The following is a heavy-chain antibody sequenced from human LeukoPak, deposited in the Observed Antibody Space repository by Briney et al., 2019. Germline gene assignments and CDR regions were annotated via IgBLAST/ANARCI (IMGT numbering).Heavy chain of an antibody. CDR2: IYYSGST. J-gene: IGHJ4*02. CDR1: GGSISSYY. Sequence: SETLSLTCTVSGGSISSYYWSWIRQPPGKGLEWIGYIYYSGSTNYNPSLKSRVTISVDTSKNQFSLKLSSVTAADTAVYYCARHLDYGDYDIPLDYWGQGTLVTDSS. D-gene: IGHD4-17*01. V-gene: IGHV4-59*08. CDR3: ARHLDYGDYDIPLDY.